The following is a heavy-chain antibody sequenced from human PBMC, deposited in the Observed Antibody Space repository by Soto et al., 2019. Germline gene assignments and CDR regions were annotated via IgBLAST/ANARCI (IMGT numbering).Heavy chain of an antibody. Sequence: HPGGSLRLSCAASGFTFSSYAMSWVRQAPGKGLEWVSAISGSGGSTYYADSVKGRFTISRDNSKNTLYLQMNSLRAEDTAVYYCARAIKLGEPRTPFDPWGQGTLVTVSS. CDR1: GFTFSSYA. CDR3: ARAIKLGEPRTPFDP. CDR2: ISGSGGST. J-gene: IGHJ5*02. V-gene: IGHV3-23*01. D-gene: IGHD3-10*01.